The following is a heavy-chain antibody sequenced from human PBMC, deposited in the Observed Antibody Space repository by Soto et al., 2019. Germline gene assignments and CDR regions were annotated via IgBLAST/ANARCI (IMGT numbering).Heavy chain of an antibody. CDR2: IYYSGST. CDR3: AREQTRPGFDY. D-gene: IGHD6-6*01. J-gene: IGHJ4*02. CDR1: GGSISSYY. Sequence: KASETLSLTCTVSGGSISSYYWSWIRQPPGKGLEWIGYIYYSGSTNYNPSLKSRVTISVDTSKNQFSLKLSSVTAADTAVYYCAREQTRPGFDYWGQGTLVTV. V-gene: IGHV4-59*01.